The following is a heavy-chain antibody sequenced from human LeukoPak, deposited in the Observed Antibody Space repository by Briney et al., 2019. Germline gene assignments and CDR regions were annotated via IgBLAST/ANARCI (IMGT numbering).Heavy chain of an antibody. CDR2: IIPILGIA. CDR3: ASAGKALRDGDHAFDI. D-gene: IGHD1-14*01. J-gene: IGHJ3*02. CDR1: GGTFSSYA. V-gene: IGHV1-69*04. Sequence: VASVKVSCKASGGTFSSYAISWVRQAPGQGLEWMGRIIPILGIANYAQKFQGRVTITADKSTSTTYMELSSLRSEDTAVYYCASAGKALRDGDHAFDIWGQGTMVTVSS.